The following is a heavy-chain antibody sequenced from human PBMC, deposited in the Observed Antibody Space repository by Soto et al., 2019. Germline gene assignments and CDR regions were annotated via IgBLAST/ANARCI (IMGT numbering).Heavy chain of an antibody. CDR2: IWYDGSNK. D-gene: IGHD6-13*01. J-gene: IGHJ6*03. CDR3: ARKTYDIAAAGTYYYYYMDV. V-gene: IGHV3-33*01. CDR1: GFTFSSYG. Sequence: PGGSLRLSCAASGFTFSSYGMHWVRQAPCKGLEWVAVIWYDGSNKYYADSVKGRFTISRDNSKNTLYLQMNSLRAEDTAVYYCARKTYDIAAAGTYYYYYMDVWGKGTTVTVSS.